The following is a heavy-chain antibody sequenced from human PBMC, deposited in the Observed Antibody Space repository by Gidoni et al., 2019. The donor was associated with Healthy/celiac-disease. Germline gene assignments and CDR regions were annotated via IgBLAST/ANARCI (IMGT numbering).Heavy chain of an antibody. Sequence: QVQLQQWGAGLLKPSETLSLTCAVYGGSCSGYYWRWIRQPPGKGLEWIGEINHSRSTSYNPSLNSRVTISVDTSKNQFSLKLSSVTASDTAVYYCARNGVVRYFDWSPLYYFDYWGQGTLVTVSS. CDR2: INHSRST. V-gene: IGHV4-34*01. D-gene: IGHD3-9*01. CDR1: GGSCSGYY. CDR3: ARNGVVRYFDWSPLYYFDY. J-gene: IGHJ4*02.